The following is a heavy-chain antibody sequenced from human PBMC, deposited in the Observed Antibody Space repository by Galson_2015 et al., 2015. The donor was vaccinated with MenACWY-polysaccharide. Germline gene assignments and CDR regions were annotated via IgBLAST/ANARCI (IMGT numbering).Heavy chain of an antibody. V-gene: IGHV3-23*01. CDR2: VSGSGSST. D-gene: IGHD6-19*01. J-gene: IGHJ4*02. Sequence: SLRLSGAASGFTFSSYAMSWVRQAPGKGLEWVSTVSGSGSSTYYADSVKGRFTISRDNSKNTLYLQMGSLRAEDTAVYYCAKVAVAGPMSFFDYWGQGTLVTVSS. CDR3: AKVAVAGPMSFFDY. CDR1: GFTFSSYA.